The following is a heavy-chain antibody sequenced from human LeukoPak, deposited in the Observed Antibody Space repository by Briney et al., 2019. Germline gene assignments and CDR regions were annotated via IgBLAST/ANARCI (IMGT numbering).Heavy chain of an antibody. CDR2: IIPIFGTA. Sequence: SVKVSCKASGGTFSSYAISWVRQAPGQGLEWKGGIIPIFGTANYAQKFQGRVTITADKSTSTAYMELSSLRSEDTAVYYCARPVAGTGYFDYWGQGTLVTVSS. CDR1: GGTFSSYA. CDR3: ARPVAGTGYFDY. D-gene: IGHD6-19*01. J-gene: IGHJ4*02. V-gene: IGHV1-69*06.